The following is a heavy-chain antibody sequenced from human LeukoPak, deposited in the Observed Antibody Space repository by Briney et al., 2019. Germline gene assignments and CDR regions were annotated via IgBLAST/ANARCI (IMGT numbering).Heavy chain of an antibody. CDR3: ARARDSSGYYADY. CDR1: GGSFSGYY. J-gene: IGHJ4*02. Sequence: SETLSLTCAVYGGSFSGYYWSWIRHPPGKGLEWIGEINHSGSTNYNPSLKSRVTISVDTSKNQFSLKLSSVTAADTAVYYCARARDSSGYYADYWGQGTLVTVSS. V-gene: IGHV4-34*01. D-gene: IGHD3-22*01. CDR2: INHSGST.